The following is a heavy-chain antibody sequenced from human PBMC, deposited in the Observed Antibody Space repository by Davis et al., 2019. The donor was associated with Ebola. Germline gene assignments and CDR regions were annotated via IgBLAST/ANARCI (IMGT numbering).Heavy chain of an antibody. V-gene: IGHV1-2*06. J-gene: IGHJ4*02. CDR3: AREGEDSSVDY. Sequence: ASVKVSCKASGYTFTGCYVHWVRQAPGQGLEWMGRINPNSGVTNYAQKFQGRVTMSRDTSINTAYMELSGLRSDDTAVYYCAREGEDSSVDYWGQGTLVTVSS. CDR1: GYTFTGCY. CDR2: INPNSGVT. D-gene: IGHD6-6*01.